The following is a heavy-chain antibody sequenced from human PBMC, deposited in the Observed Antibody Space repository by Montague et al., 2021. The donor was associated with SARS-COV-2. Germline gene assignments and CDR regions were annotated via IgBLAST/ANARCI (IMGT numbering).Heavy chain of an antibody. J-gene: IGHJ6*02. CDR3: ARVSSTALRGVIKTSGYYALDV. CDR1: GGSIRRSY. D-gene: IGHD3-10*01. Sequence: SETLSLTCSVSGGSIRRSYWTWIRQAPEKGLEWIGYIYHSGTTKYNPALQSRVTISVDTAKSQFSLNLTSVTAADTAVYYCARVSSTALRGVIKTSGYYALDVWGHGTTVRVSS. V-gene: IGHV4-4*09. CDR2: IYHSGTT.